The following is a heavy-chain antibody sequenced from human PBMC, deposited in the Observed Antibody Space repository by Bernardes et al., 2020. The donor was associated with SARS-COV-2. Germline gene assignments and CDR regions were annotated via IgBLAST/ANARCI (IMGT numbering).Heavy chain of an antibody. J-gene: IGHJ4*02. CDR3: ARRDYRLDN. D-gene: IGHD2-21*01. CDR1: GFTFSSYS. V-gene: IGHV3-21*04. CDR2: ISNSGNFI. Sequence: AASLRLACAASGFTFSSYSINWVRESRGGGLEWVASISNSGNFIFYADSVKGRFTLSRDNAKNSLYLQMNGLRAEDTGIYYCARRDYRLDNWCQGALVTVSS.